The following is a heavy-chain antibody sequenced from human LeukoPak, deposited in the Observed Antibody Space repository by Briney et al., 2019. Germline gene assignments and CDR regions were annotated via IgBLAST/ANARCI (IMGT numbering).Heavy chain of an antibody. Sequence: HPGGSLRLSCAASGFTFSSYAMSWARQAPGKGLEWVSAISGSGGSTYYADSVKGRFTISRDNSKNTLYPQMNSLRAEDTAVYYCAKDGSSSSSGYYFDYWGQGTLVTVSS. V-gene: IGHV3-23*01. CDR1: GFTFSSYA. J-gene: IGHJ4*02. D-gene: IGHD6-6*01. CDR2: ISGSGGST. CDR3: AKDGSSSSSGYYFDY.